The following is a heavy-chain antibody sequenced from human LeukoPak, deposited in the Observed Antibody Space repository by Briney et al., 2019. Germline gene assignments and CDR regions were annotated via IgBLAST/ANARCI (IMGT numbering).Heavy chain of an antibody. V-gene: IGHV4-4*07. CDR3: ARRFFSDGGTYYFDY. J-gene: IGHJ4*02. CDR1: GGSISSYY. CDR2: IYTSGST. D-gene: IGHD4-23*01. Sequence: PSETLSLTCTVSGGSISSYYWSWIRQPAGKGLEWIGRIYTSGSTNYNPSLKSRVTISIDTSKNQFSLKLGSVTAADTAVYYCARRFFSDGGTYYFDYWGQGILVTVSS.